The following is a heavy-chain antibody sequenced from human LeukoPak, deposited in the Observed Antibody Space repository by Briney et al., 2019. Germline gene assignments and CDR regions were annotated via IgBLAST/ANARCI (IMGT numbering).Heavy chain of an antibody. CDR2: IYYSGST. CDR3: ARDGDSRGTGAFDI. Sequence: SETLSLTCTVSGCSVSSGSYYWSWIRQPPGKGLEWIGYIYYSGSTNYNPSLKSRVTISVDTSKNQFSLKLSSVTAADTAVYYCARDGDSRGTGAFDIWGQGTMVTVSS. CDR1: GCSVSSGSYY. D-gene: IGHD1-1*01. V-gene: IGHV4-61*01. J-gene: IGHJ3*02.